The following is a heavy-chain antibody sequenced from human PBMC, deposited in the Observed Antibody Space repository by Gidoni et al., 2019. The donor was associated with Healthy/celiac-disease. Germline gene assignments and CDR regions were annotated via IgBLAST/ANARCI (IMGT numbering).Heavy chain of an antibody. V-gene: IGHV3-23*01. CDR2: ISGSGGST. D-gene: IGHD3-10*01. Sequence: EVQLLESGGGLVQPGGSLRLSCAAAGFTVSRYAMSWVRQAPGKGLEWVSAISGSGGSTYYADSVKGRFTISRDNSKNTLYLQMNSLRAEDTAVYYCAKDQKGYYGSGSYVDYWGQGTLVTVSS. CDR1: GFTVSRYA. J-gene: IGHJ4*02. CDR3: AKDQKGYYGSGSYVDY.